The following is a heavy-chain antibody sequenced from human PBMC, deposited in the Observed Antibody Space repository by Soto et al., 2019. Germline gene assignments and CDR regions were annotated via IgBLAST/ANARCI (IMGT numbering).Heavy chain of an antibody. D-gene: IGHD5-12*01. CDR3: ARHRVPSVYDPIPGCFDS. CDR2: MSYSGST. Sequence: QLQLQESGPGLVKPSETLSLTCTVSGGSLSSSSSYWGWIRQPPGKGLEWIGSMSYSGSTYHNPSHKSRATLSVDTSQSWFSLELTSVTAADTAVYYCARHRVPSVYDPIPGCFDSWGQGILVTASS. V-gene: IGHV4-39*01. CDR1: GGSLSSSSSY. J-gene: IGHJ4*02.